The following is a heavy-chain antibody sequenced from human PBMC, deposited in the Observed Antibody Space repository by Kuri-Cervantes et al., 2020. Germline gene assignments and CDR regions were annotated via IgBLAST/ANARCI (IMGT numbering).Heavy chain of an antibody. D-gene: IGHD3-10*01. J-gene: IGHJ4*02. CDR3: ARDTRWFGELLFVY. CDR1: GFTFGTYW. Sequence: GESLKISCAASGFTFGTYWMAWVRQAPGKGPEWVANIKQDESERNYVDSVKGRFTISRDNAKNTLYLQMGSLRAEDMAVYYCARDTRWFGELLFVYWGQGTLVTVSS. V-gene: IGHV3-7*01. CDR2: IKQDESER.